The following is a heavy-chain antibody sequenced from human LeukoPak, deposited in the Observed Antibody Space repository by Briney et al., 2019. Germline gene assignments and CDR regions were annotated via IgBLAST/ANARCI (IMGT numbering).Heavy chain of an antibody. Sequence: SETLSLTCTVSGGSISSISYYWGWIRQPPGKGLEWIGYIYYSGSTYYNPSLKSRVTISVDTSKNQFSLKLSSVTAADTAVYYCAREFCSSTSCNGADYWGQGTLVTVSS. CDR3: AREFCSSTSCNGADY. J-gene: IGHJ4*02. CDR1: GGSISSISYY. D-gene: IGHD2-2*01. V-gene: IGHV4-31*03. CDR2: IYYSGST.